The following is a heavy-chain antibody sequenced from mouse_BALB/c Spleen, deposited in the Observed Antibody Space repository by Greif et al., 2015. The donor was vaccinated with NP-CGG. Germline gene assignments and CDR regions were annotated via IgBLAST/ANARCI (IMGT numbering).Heavy chain of an antibody. CDR2: IDPANGNT. CDR1: GFNIKDTY. V-gene: IGHV14-3*02. Sequence: EVQLQQSGAELVKPGASVKLSCTASGFNIKDTYMHWVKQRPEQGLEWIGRIDPANGNTKYDPKFQGKATITADTSSNTAYLQLSSPTSEDTAVYYCARKSLYYYGSSYGYFDVWGAGTTVTVSS. J-gene: IGHJ1*01. CDR3: ARKSLYYYGSSYGYFDV. D-gene: IGHD1-1*01.